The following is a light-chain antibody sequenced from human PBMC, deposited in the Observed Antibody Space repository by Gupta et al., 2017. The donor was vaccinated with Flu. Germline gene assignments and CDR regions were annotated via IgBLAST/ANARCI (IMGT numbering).Light chain of an antibody. Sequence: GDRVTITCRASQSLTSWLAWYQQKPGKAPKILIYDASSLASEVPSRFGGSGSETEFTLTISGLQPDDFATYYCQQYKRYPVTFGQGTKVEIK. CDR1: QSLTSW. CDR2: DAS. CDR3: QQYKRYPVT. V-gene: IGKV1-5*03. J-gene: IGKJ1*01.